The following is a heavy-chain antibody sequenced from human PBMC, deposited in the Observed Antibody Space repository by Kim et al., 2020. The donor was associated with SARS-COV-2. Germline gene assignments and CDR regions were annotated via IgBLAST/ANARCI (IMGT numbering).Heavy chain of an antibody. D-gene: IGHD6-13*01. V-gene: IGHV4-59*01. J-gene: IGHJ5*02. CDR3: ASLNSWYSRHHNWFDP. Sequence: SETLSLTCTVSGGSISSYYWSWIRQPPGKGLEWIGYIYYSGSTNYNPSLKSRVTISVDTSKNQFSLKLSSVTAADTAVYYCASLNSWYSRHHNWFDPWGQGTLVTVSS. CDR2: IYYSGST. CDR1: GGSISSYY.